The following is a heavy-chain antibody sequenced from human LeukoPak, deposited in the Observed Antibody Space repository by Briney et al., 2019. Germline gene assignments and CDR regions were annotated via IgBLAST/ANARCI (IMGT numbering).Heavy chain of an antibody. CDR2: ISYDGSTK. CDR1: GSIFSSYG. V-gene: IGHV3-30*18. Sequence: PGGPLRISCAASGSIFSSYGMHWVRQAPGKGLELVAVISYDGSTKYYVDSVKGRFTISRDNSKNTLYLQMNSLRAEDTAVYYCAKDMYGQGNSNDAFDIWGQGTMVTVSS. CDR3: AKDMYGQGNSNDAFDI. D-gene: IGHD1-7*01. J-gene: IGHJ3*02.